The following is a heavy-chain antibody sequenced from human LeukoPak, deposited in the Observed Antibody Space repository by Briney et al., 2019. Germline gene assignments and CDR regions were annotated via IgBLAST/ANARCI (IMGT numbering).Heavy chain of an antibody. J-gene: IGHJ4*02. V-gene: IGHV4-59*12. CDR1: GGSISSYY. Sequence: SETLSLTCTVSGGSISSYYWSWIRQPPGKGLEWIGYIFYSGSTNHNPSLKSRVTISVDTSKNQFSLKLSSVTAADTAVYYCARAGDSGWFLDYWGQGTLVTVSS. CDR3: ARAGDSGWFLDY. D-gene: IGHD6-19*01. CDR2: IFYSGST.